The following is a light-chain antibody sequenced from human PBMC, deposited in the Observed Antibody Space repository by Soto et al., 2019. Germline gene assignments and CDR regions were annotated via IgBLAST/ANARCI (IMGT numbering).Light chain of an antibody. J-gene: IGLJ2*01. Sequence: QSVLTQPASVSGSPGQSITISCTGTSSDVGRYNYVSWYQHHPGKAPKLIIYEVSNRPSGVSNRFSGSKSGNTASLTISGLQTEDEADYYCSSYTTSSTQVFGGGTKVTVL. CDR1: SSDVGRYNY. CDR3: SSYTTSSTQV. CDR2: EVS. V-gene: IGLV2-14*01.